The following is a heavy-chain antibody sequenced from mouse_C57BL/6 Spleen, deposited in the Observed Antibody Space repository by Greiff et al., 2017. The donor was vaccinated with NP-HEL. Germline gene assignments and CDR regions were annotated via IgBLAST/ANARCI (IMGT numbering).Heavy chain of an antibody. Sequence: VKVVESGAELVRPGASVTLSCKASGYTFTDYEMHWVKQTPVHGLEWIGAIDPETGGTAYNQKFKGKAILTADKSSSTAYMELRSLTSEDSAVYYCTRHYYGSSYRDYWGQGTTLTVSS. CDR1: GYTFTDYE. CDR2: IDPETGGT. CDR3: TRHYYGSSYRDY. J-gene: IGHJ2*01. D-gene: IGHD1-1*01. V-gene: IGHV1-15*01.